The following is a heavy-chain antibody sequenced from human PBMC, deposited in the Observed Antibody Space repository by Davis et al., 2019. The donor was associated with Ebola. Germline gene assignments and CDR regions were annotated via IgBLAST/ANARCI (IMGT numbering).Heavy chain of an antibody. V-gene: IGHV3-11*01. Sequence: GESLKISCAASGFTFSDYYMSWIRQAPGKGLEWVSYISGGGRTIYYADSVKGRFTMSRDNAKNSLYLQMNSLRAEDTAVYYCARECLNYYGMDVWGQGTTVTVSS. CDR2: ISGGGRTI. CDR1: GFTFSDYY. CDR3: ARECLNYYGMDV. J-gene: IGHJ6*02.